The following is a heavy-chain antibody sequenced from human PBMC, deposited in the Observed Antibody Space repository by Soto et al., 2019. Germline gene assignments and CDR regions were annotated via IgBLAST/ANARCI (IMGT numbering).Heavy chain of an antibody. CDR3: ATSGWNEDFYYYYGMDV. D-gene: IGHD6-19*01. CDR2: IYHSGNT. CDR1: GDSVTRSNW. J-gene: IGHJ6*02. V-gene: IGHV4-4*02. Sequence: PSETLSLTCAVSGDSVTRSNWWSWVRQSPGKGLEWIGEIYHSGNTNYIPAFKSRVTISVDKSKNQFSLNLTSVTAADTAVYYCATSGWNEDFYYYYGMDVWGQGTTVTVSS.